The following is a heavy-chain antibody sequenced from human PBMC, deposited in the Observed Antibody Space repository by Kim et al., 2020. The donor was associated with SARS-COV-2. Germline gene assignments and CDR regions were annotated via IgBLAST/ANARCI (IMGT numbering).Heavy chain of an antibody. CDR3: ARVGEGCSSTSCYFYYYGMDV. V-gene: IGHV4-31*03. CDR1: GGSISSGGYY. CDR2: IYYSGST. D-gene: IGHD2-2*01. J-gene: IGHJ6*02. Sequence: SETLSLTCTVSGGSISSGGYYWSWIRQHPGKGLEWIGYIYYSGSTYYNPSLKSRVTISVDTSKNQFSLKLSSVTAADTAVYYCARVGEGCSSTSCYFYYYGMDVWGQGTTVTVSS.